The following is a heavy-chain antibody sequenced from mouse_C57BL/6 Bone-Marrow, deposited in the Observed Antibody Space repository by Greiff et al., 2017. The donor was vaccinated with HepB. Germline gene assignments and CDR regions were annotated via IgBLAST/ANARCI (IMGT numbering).Heavy chain of an antibody. J-gene: IGHJ3*01. CDR3: AKEDDYDRTWFAY. V-gene: IGHV2-5*01. CDR1: GFSLTSYG. Sequence: VQLKESGPGLVQPSQSLSITCTVSGFSLTSYGVHWVRQSPGKGLEWLGVIWRGGSTDYNAAFMSRLSITKDNSKSQVFFKMNSLQADDTARYYCAKEDDYDRTWFAYWGQGTLVTVSA. CDR2: IWRGGST. D-gene: IGHD2-4*01.